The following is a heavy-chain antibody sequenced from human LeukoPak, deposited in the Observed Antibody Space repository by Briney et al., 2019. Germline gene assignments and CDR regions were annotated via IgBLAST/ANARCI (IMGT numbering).Heavy chain of an antibody. CDR1: GYTFTGYY. Sequence: ASVKVSFKASGYTFTGYYMHWVRQAPGQGREWMGWINPNSGGTNYAQKFQGRVTMTRDTSISTAYMELSRLRSDDTAVYYCARYAGISSSLPPRFDPWGQGTLVTVSS. V-gene: IGHV1-2*02. J-gene: IGHJ5*02. CDR3: ARYAGISSSLPPRFDP. CDR2: INPNSGGT. D-gene: IGHD6-6*01.